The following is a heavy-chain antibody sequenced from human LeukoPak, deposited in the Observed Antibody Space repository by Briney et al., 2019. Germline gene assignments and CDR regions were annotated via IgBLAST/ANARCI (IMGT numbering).Heavy chain of an antibody. J-gene: IGHJ6*04. Sequence: PGGSLRLSCVASGFIFSDYGIQWVRQAPGKGLEWVAVIAYDGNNTYYGDSVRGRFTISRDNSKKMVYLEMNSLRVEDTAVYYCAKTGMLRRVGYLDVWGKGTAVTVSS. D-gene: IGHD1-1*01. CDR3: AKTGMLRRVGYLDV. V-gene: IGHV3-30*18. CDR2: IAYDGNNT. CDR1: GFIFSDYG.